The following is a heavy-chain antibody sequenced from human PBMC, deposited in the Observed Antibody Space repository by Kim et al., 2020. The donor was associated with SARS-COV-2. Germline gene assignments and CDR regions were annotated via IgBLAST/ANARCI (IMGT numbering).Heavy chain of an antibody. CDR3: TTDPPPYYYGSGSTGAWFDP. D-gene: IGHD3-10*01. CDR2: IKSKTDGGTT. J-gene: IGHJ5*02. CDR1: GFTFSNAW. V-gene: IGHV3-15*01. Sequence: GGSLRLSCAASGFTFSNAWMSWVRQAPGKGLEWVGRIKSKTDGGTTDYAAPVKGRFTISRDDSKNTLYLQMNSLKTEDTAVYYCTTDPPPYYYGSGSTGAWFDPWGQGTLVTVSS.